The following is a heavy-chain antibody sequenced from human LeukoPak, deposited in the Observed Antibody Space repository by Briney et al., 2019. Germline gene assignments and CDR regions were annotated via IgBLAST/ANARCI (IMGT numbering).Heavy chain of an antibody. CDR2: INHSGST. J-gene: IGHJ6*02. D-gene: IGHD3-10*01. CDR1: GGSFSGYY. V-gene: IGHV4-34*01. CDR3: ARARGLWFWELLPYYYYGMDV. Sequence: PSETLSLTCAVYGGSFSGYYWSWIRQPPGKGLEWIGEINHSGSTNYNPSLKSRVTISVDTSKNQFSLKLSSVTAAATAVYYCARARGLWFWELLPYYYYGMDVWGQGTTVTVSS.